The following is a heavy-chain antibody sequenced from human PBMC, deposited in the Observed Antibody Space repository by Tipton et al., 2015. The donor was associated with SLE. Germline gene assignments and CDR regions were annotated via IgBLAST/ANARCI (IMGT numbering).Heavy chain of an antibody. CDR2: IYYSGSG. Sequence: TLSLTCTVSGGSISNYYWSWIRLPPGKGLECIGYIYYSGSGNYNPSLKSRVTMSIDTSKNQFSMKLSSVTAADTAVYYCARFRDEYYYYAMDVWGQGTTVTVSS. J-gene: IGHJ6*02. CDR1: GGSISNYY. CDR3: ARFRDEYYYYAMDV. V-gene: IGHV4-59*01.